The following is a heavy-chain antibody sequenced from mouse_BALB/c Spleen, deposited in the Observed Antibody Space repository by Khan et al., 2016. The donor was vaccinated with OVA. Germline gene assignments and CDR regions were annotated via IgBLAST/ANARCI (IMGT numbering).Heavy chain of an antibody. D-gene: IGHD2-3*01. CDR3: ARDGSRYNYAMDY. CDR2: ISYSGST. V-gene: IGHV3-2*02. J-gene: IGHJ4*01. Sequence: EVKLLESGPGLVKPSQSLSLTCTVTGYSITSDYAWNWIRQFPGNKLEWMGYISYSGSTNYNPSLKSRISITRDTSKSQFFLQLNSVTTEDTATYYCARDGSRYNYAMDYWGQGTSVTVSS. CDR1: GYSITSDYA.